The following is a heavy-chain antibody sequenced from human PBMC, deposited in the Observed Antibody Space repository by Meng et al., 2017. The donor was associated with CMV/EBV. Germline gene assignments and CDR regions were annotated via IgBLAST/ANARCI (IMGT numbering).Heavy chain of an antibody. J-gene: IGHJ6*02. CDR2: INHSGST. CDR3: AIYFYDYAMDV. V-gene: IGHV4-34*01. Sequence: SQIPSLTCVIHGGSFNNYYWNWIRQPPGKGLEWIGEINHSGSTNYNPSLKSRVTVSVDTSKNQFSLRLSSVTAADTAVYYCAIYFYDYAMDVWGQGTTVTVSS. CDR1: GGSFNNYY.